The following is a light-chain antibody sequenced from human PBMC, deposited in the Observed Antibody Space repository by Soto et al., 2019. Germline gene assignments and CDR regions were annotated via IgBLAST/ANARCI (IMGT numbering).Light chain of an antibody. Sequence: DIQMTQSPSSLSASLGDRVTITCRASQSISSYLNWYQQKPGKAPKLLIYAASSLQSGVPSRFSGSGSGTDFTLTIISLQPEDFATYYCQQSYSTPRTFGQGTKVDI. J-gene: IGKJ1*01. CDR2: AAS. V-gene: IGKV1-39*01. CDR3: QQSYSTPRT. CDR1: QSISSY.